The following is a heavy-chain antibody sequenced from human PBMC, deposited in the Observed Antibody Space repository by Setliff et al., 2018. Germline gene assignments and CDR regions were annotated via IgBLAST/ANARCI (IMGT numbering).Heavy chain of an antibody. Sequence: ASVKVSCKASGYTFRQSIVSWVRQAPGQGLEWLGWINAYNGNTFYAPKLQDRVTMTTDTSTATAYLELRSLRSDDTAIYFCSRLVRFCTRTSCQRLSGDDYWGQGTLVTVSS. CDR1: GYTFRQSI. J-gene: IGHJ4*02. CDR3: SRLVRFCTRTSCQRLSGDDY. D-gene: IGHD2-2*01. V-gene: IGHV1-18*01. CDR2: INAYNGNT.